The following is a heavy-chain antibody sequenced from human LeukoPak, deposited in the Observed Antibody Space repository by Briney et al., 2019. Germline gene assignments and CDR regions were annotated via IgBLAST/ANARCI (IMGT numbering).Heavy chain of an antibody. Sequence: KPSQTLSLTCTVSADSLSSGGHYWAWIRQLPGKILESIGFIHHSGSSRHNPSLKDRVAISVDASRKQFALRLSSVTAADTAIYYCARGGNRFGGFYFDYWGQGIQVIVSS. J-gene: IGHJ4*02. CDR3: ARGGNRFGGFYFDY. CDR2: IHHSGSS. V-gene: IGHV4-31*03. D-gene: IGHD3-10*01. CDR1: ADSLSSGGHY.